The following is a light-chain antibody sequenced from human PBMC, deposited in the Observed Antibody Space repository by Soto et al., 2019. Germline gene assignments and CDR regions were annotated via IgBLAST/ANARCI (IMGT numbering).Light chain of an antibody. J-gene: IGKJ1*01. CDR3: HQRQSWPRT. Sequence: EIVLTQSPASLSSSPGETATLSCRASQYVGSRLAWYQHKPGQAPRLLIYYMSKRATGIPARFSGSGSGTEFTLTISSLAPDDFAIYYCHQRQSWPRTFGQGTKVDIK. CDR2: YMS. CDR1: QYVGSR. V-gene: IGKV3-11*01.